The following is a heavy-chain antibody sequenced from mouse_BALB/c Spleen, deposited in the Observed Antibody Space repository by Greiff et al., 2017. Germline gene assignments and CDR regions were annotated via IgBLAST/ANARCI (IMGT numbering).Heavy chain of an antibody. CDR2: IDPFNGGT. CDR3: ARITMITTYAMDY. CDR1: GYSFTSYY. Sequence: VQLQQSGPELMKPGASVKISCKASGYSFTSYYMHWVKQSHGKSLEWIGYIDPFNGGTSYNQKFKGKATLTVDKSSSTAYMHLSSLTSEDSAVYYCARITMITTYAMDYWGQGTSVTVSS. D-gene: IGHD2-4*01. V-gene: IGHV1S135*01. J-gene: IGHJ4*01.